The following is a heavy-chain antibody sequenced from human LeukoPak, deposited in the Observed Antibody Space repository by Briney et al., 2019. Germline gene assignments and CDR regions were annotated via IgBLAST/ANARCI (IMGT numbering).Heavy chain of an antibody. CDR1: GVSFCGYY. CDR3: ARNDLDC. V-gene: IGHV4-59*10. D-gene: IGHD3-16*01. Sequence: SETLSLTFAAYGVSFCGYYWCPVRQPPGKGLEWIGRIYTSGITNYNPSLKCRLTMSLDTSKNQFSLNLRSVTAADTAIYYCARNDLDCWGRGTLVTVSS. CDR2: IYTSGIT. J-gene: IGHJ4*02.